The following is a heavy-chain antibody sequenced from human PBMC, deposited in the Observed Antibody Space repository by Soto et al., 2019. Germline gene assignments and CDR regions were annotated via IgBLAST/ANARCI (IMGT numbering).Heavy chain of an antibody. Sequence: SSETLSLTCTVSGGSISSYYWSWIRQPPGKGLEWIGYIYYSGSTNYNPSLKSRVTISVDTSKNQFSLKLSSVTAADTAVYYCAAGYCSGGSCSDHFDYWGQGTLVTVS. CDR1: GGSISSYY. J-gene: IGHJ4*02. D-gene: IGHD2-15*01. V-gene: IGHV4-59*01. CDR2: IYYSGST. CDR3: AAGYCSGGSCSDHFDY.